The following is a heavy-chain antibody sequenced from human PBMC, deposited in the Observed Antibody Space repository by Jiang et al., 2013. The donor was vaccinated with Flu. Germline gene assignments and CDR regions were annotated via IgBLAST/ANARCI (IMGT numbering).Heavy chain of an antibody. D-gene: IGHD3-10*01. V-gene: IGHV5-10-1*01. CDR1: GYSFTSHW. CDR2: IDPTDSDT. Sequence: SLRISCKGSGYSFTSHWIIWVRQMPGKGLEWMGRIDPTDSDTNYSPSFQGHVTISGDKSISTAYLQWNSLKASDNAIYYCARGPGGSGSYSNGGSGSYYTGDYWGQGTLVTVSS. J-gene: IGHJ4*02. CDR3: ARGPGGSGSYSNGGSGSYYTGDY.